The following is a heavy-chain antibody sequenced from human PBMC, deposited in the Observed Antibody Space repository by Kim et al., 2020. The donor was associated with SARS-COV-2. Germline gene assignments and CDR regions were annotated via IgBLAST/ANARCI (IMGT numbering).Heavy chain of an antibody. J-gene: IGHJ3*02. Sequence: NPSLKTRVTMSVDTSNKQVSLKQSSVTDAETAVYYCARPSAPGRGGSFDIWGQGTMVTVSS. D-gene: IGHD3-10*01. CDR3: ARPSAPGRGGSFDI. V-gene: IGHV4-34*01.